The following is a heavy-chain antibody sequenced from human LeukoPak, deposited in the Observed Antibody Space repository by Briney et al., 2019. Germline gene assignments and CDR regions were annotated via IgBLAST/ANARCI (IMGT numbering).Heavy chain of an antibody. CDR1: GFTSSDYY. V-gene: IGHV3-11*04. J-gene: IGHJ4*02. CDR2: ISSSGSTI. Sequence: GGSLRLSCAASGFTSSDYYMSWIRQAPGKGLEWVSYISSSGSTIYYADSVKGRFTISRDNAKNSLYLQMNSLRAEDTAVYYCARDSGIYCSSTSCYLLWGQGTLVTVSS. D-gene: IGHD2-2*01. CDR3: ARDSGIYCSSTSCYLL.